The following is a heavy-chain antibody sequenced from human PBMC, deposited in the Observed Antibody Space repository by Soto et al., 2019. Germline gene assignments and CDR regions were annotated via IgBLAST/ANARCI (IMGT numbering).Heavy chain of an antibody. D-gene: IGHD4-17*01. CDR2: IYYSGST. Sequence: SETLSLTCTVSGGSISSYYWSWIRQPPGKGLEWIGYIYYSGSTNYNPSLKSRVTISVDTSKNQFSLKLSSVTAADTAVYYCARWPSTASRHFDYWGQGTLVTVSS. V-gene: IGHV4-59*08. CDR3: ARWPSTASRHFDY. J-gene: IGHJ4*02. CDR1: GGSISSYY.